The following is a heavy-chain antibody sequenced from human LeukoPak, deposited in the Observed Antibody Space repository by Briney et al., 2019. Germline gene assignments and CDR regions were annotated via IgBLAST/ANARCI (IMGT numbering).Heavy chain of an antibody. V-gene: IGHV4-34*01. Sequence: SETLSLTCAVYGGSFSGYDWSRIRQPPGKGLEWIAEINHSGSANYNPSLKSRVTISVDTSKNQFSLKLSSVTAADTAVYYCARRQPIEAAGTDYRGQGTLVTVSS. CDR3: ARRQPIEAAGTDY. CDR2: INHSGSA. D-gene: IGHD6-13*01. CDR1: GGSFSGYD. J-gene: IGHJ4*02.